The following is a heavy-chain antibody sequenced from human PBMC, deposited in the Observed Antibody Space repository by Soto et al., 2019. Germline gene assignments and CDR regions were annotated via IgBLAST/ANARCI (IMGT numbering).Heavy chain of an antibody. CDR3: ARDLVVVVAATLGWFDP. D-gene: IGHD2-15*01. Sequence: QVQLVQSGAEVKKPGSSVKVSCKASGGTFSSYAISWVRQAPGQGLEWMGGIIPIFGTANHAQKFQGRVTITADESTSTAYMELSSLRSEDTAVYYCARDLVVVVAATLGWFDPWGQGTLVTVSS. CDR2: IIPIFGTA. CDR1: GGTFSSYA. J-gene: IGHJ5*02. V-gene: IGHV1-69*01.